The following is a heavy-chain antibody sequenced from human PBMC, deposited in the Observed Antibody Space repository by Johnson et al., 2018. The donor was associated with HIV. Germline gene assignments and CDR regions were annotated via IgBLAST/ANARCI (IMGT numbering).Heavy chain of an antibody. Sequence: VQLVESGGGLVHPGGSLRLSCAGSGFTFSSYAMHWVRQAPGKGLEWVSAIGTGGGTYYSDSVKGRFTISRDNSKNTLYMQMNSLRAEDTAMYYCARSKDCRGGSCPDGFDIWGQGTMVIVSS. CDR3: ARSKDCRGGSCPDGFDI. J-gene: IGHJ3*02. CDR2: IGTGGGT. CDR1: GFTFSSYA. D-gene: IGHD2-15*01. V-gene: IGHV3/OR16-10*03.